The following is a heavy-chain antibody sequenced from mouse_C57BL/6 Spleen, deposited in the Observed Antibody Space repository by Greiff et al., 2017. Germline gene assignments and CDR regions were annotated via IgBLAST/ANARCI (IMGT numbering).Heavy chain of an antibody. D-gene: IGHD1-1*01. V-gene: IGHV1-80*01. CDR1: GYAFSSYW. Sequence: QVQLQQSGAELVKPGASVKISCKASGYAFSSYWMNWVKQRPGKGLEWIGQIYPGDGDTNYNGKFKGKATLTADKSSSTAYMQLSSLTPEDSAVYFCARDYGSSYGAWFAYWGQGTLVTVSA. CDR2: IYPGDGDT. CDR3: ARDYGSSYGAWFAY. J-gene: IGHJ3*01.